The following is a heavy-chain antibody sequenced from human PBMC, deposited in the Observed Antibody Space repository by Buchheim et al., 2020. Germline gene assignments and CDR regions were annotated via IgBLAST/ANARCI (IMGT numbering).Heavy chain of an antibody. D-gene: IGHD5-18*01. V-gene: IGHV3-23*04. CDR1: GFTFSNAW. CDR2: ISGLGSGGST. J-gene: IGHJ4*02. Sequence: EVQLVESGGGLVKPGGSLRLSCAASGFTFSNAWMNWVRQAPGKGLEWVSTISGLGSGGSTYYADSVKGRFTISRDNSKNTLYLQMNGLRVEDTAVYYCGKDPYSYGQEDFNYLGQGT. CDR3: GKDPYSYGQEDFNY.